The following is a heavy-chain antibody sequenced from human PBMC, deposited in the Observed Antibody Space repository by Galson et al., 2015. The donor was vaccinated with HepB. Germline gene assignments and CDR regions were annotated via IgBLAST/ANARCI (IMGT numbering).Heavy chain of an antibody. CDR3: ARETPSGSSWSIYYYYGMDV. CDR1: GFTFSSYA. CDR2: ISYDGSNK. V-gene: IGHV3-30*04. J-gene: IGHJ6*02. Sequence: SLRLSCAASGFTFSSYAMHWVRQAPGKGLEWVAVISYDGSNKYYADSVKGRFTISRDNSKNTPYLQMNSLRAEDTAVYYCARETPSGSSWSIYYYYGMDVWGQGTTVTVSS. D-gene: IGHD6-13*01.